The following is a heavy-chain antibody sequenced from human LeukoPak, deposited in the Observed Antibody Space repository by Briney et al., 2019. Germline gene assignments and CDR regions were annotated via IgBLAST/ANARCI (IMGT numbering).Heavy chain of an antibody. CDR1: GYTFTDYY. CDR3: ASGAIGGGAFDI. CDR2: INPDSGGT. J-gene: IGHJ3*02. V-gene: IGHV1-2*02. Sequence: ASVKVSCKASGYTFTDYYMHWVRQAPGQGLEWMGWINPDSGGTNYPQKFQGRVTMTRDTSISTAYMDLSSLRSDDTAVYYCASGAIGGGAFDIWGRGTMVTVTS. D-gene: IGHD3-16*01.